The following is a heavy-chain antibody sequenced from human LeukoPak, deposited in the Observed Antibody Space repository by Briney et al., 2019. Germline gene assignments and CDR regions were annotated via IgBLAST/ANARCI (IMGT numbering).Heavy chain of an antibody. CDR3: AREYCSGGSCYPGVFDY. D-gene: IGHD2-15*01. J-gene: IGHJ4*02. V-gene: IGHV1-8*01. Sequence: ASVKVSCKASGYTFTSYDINWVRQATGQGLEWMGWMNPNSGNTGYAQKSQGRVTMTRNTSISTAYMELSSLRSEDTAVYYCAREYCSGGSCYPGVFDYWGQGTLVTVSS. CDR2: MNPNSGNT. CDR1: GYTFTSYD.